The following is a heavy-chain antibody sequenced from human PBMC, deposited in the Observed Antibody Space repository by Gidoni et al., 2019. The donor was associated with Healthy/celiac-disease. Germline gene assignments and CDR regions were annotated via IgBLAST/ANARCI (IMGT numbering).Heavy chain of an antibody. CDR3: TRRIWFGELLAYDY. CDR2: IRSKANSYAT. CDR1: GFTFRGSA. D-gene: IGHD3-10*01. V-gene: IGHV3-73*02. Sequence: EVQLVESGGGLVQPGGSLKLPCAASGFTFRGSAMHWVRQASGKGLAWVGRIRSKANSYATADAASVKGRFTISRDDSKNTAYLQMNSLKTEDTAVYYCTRRIWFGELLAYDYWGQGTLVTVSS. J-gene: IGHJ4*02.